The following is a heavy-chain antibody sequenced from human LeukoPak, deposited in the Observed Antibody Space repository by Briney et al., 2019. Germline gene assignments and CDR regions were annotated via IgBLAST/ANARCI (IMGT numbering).Heavy chain of an antibody. CDR3: ARYLRITIFGVDNFDY. CDR2: INPSGGST. CDR1: GYTFTSYY. J-gene: IGHJ4*02. Sequence: ASVKVSCKASGYTFTSYYMHWVRQAPGQGLEWMGIINPSGGSTSYAQKFQGRVTMTRDMSTSTVYMELSSLRSENTAVYYCARYLRITIFGVDNFDYWGQGTLVTVSS. D-gene: IGHD3-3*01. V-gene: IGHV1-46*01.